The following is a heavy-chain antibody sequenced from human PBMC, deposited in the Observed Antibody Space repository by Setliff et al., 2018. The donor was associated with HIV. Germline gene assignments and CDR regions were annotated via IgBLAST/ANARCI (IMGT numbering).Heavy chain of an antibody. CDR3: ARGSTCIGGGCLTYYYYYYGLGV. J-gene: IGHJ6*02. D-gene: IGHD2-8*02. CDR2: IYYSGNT. CDR1: GGSMSSSNW. V-gene: IGHV4-4*01. Sequence: SGGSMSSSNWWSWVRQSPGKGLEWIGEIYYSGNTNYNPSLKSRVTISVDKSKSQFSLRLTSVTAADTAVYFCARGSTCIGGGCLTYYYYYYGLGVWGQGTTVTVSS.